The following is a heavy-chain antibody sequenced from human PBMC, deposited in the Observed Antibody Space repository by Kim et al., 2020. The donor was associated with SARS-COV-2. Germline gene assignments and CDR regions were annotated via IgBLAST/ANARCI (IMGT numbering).Heavy chain of an antibody. CDR2: ST. J-gene: IGHJ4*02. Sequence: STYDADSGQCRFTIARDNPKHSLHLQMNSLRAADAALYYCARDFSSGYDYWGQGTLVTVSS. D-gene: IGHD3-3*01. CDR3: ARDFSSGYDY. V-gene: IGHV3-53*01.